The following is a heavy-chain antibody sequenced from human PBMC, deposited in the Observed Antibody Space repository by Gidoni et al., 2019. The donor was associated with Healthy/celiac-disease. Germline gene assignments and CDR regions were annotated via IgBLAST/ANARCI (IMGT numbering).Heavy chain of an antibody. CDR2: ISYDGSNK. CDR1: GFTFSSYG. J-gene: IGHJ4*02. Sequence: QVQLVESGGGVVQPGRSLRLPCAASGFTFSSYGMHWVRQAPGKGLEWVAVISYDGSNKYYADSVKGRFTISRDNSKNTLYLQMNSLRAEDTAVYYCAREPVAALNPYYFDYWGQGTLVTVSS. V-gene: IGHV3-30*03. D-gene: IGHD6-6*01. CDR3: AREPVAALNPYYFDY.